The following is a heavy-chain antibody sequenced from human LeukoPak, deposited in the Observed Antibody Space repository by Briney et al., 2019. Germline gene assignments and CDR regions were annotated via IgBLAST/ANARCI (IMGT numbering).Heavy chain of an antibody. CDR3: ARDRLGPYYYDSSGRLGLNDY. CDR2: ISSSSSTI. J-gene: IGHJ4*02. CDR1: EFTFSSYS. Sequence: GGSLRLSCATSEFTFSSYSMNWVRQAPGKGLEWVSYISSSSSTIYYADSVKGRFTISRDNAKNSLYLQMNSLRAEDTAVYYCARDRLGPYYYDSSGRLGLNDYWGQGTLVTVSS. D-gene: IGHD3-22*01. V-gene: IGHV3-48*01.